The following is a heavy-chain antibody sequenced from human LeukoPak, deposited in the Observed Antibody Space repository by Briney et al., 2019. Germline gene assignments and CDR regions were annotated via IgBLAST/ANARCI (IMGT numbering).Heavy chain of an antibody. V-gene: IGHV4-59*01. CDR1: GGSINNYY. J-gene: IGHJ4*02. CDR2: IYYSGST. CDR3: ARAAAAMATPFDY. Sequence: PSETLSLTCTVSGGSINNYYWSWIRQPPGKGLEWIGYIYYSGSTYYNPSLKSRASISVDTSKNQFSLKLSSVTAADTAVYYCARAAAAMATPFDYWGQGTLVTVSS. D-gene: IGHD5-24*01.